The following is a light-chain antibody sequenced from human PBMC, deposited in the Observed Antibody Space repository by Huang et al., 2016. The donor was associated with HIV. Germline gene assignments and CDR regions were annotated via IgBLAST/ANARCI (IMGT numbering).Light chain of an antibody. V-gene: IGKV1-16*01. CDR1: HGISNY. CDR2: GAS. Sequence: DIQMTQSPSSLSASLGDTVTMTCRASHGISNYVAWFQQKPGKAPKSLIYGASNWEGVVPSRFSGSGSATDYTLTISTLQAEDLATYYCQQYSTYPITFGQGTRLEIK. J-gene: IGKJ5*01. CDR3: QQYSTYPIT.